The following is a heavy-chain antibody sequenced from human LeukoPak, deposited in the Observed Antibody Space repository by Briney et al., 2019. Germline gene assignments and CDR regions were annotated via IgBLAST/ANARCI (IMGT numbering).Heavy chain of an antibody. CDR3: ARDHGIVVVTASRLDS. V-gene: IGHV3-21*01. CDR2: ISSSSSYI. Sequence: KPGGSLRLSCAASGFTFSNYSMNGVRQAPGKGLEWVSSISSSSSYIDYADSVKGRFTISRDNAKNSLYLQMNSLRAEDTAVYFCARDHGIVVVTASRLDSWGQGTLVTVSS. CDR1: GFTFSNYS. J-gene: IGHJ4*02. D-gene: IGHD2-21*02.